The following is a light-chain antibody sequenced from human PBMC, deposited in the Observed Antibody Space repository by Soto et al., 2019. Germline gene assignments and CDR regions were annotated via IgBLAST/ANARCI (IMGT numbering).Light chain of an antibody. Sequence: QAVVTQEPSLTVSPGGTVTLTCGSSSGAVTRGHFPYWFQQKPGQAPMTLTYDTATKHSWTPARFSGSLLGGKAALTLAGAQTDDEADYYCLLSYSGTNWVFGGGTKLTVL. V-gene: IGLV7-46*01. J-gene: IGLJ3*02. CDR3: LLSYSGTNWV. CDR1: SGAVTRGHF. CDR2: DTA.